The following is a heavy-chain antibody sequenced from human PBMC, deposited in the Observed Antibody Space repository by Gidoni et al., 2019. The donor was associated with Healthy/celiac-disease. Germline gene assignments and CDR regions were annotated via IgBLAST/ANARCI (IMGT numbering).Heavy chain of an antibody. V-gene: IGHV3-9*01. Sequence: EVQLVESGGGLVQPGRSLRLSCAASGFTFDDYAMHWVRQAPGQGMEWVSGISWNSGSIGYADSVKGRFTISRDNAKNSLYLQMNSLRAEDTALYYCAKVGGGYSGYGGPFDYWGQGTLVTVSS. D-gene: IGHD5-12*01. CDR1: GFTFDDYA. J-gene: IGHJ4*02. CDR2: ISWNSGSI. CDR3: AKVGGGYSGYGGPFDY.